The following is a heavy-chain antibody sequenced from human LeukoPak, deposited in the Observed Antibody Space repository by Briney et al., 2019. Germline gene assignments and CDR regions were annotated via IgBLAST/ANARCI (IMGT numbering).Heavy chain of an antibody. CDR2: IRSSGTTI. J-gene: IGHJ3*02. CDR1: GFTFSGSS. CDR3: ARDPRWSSGQKYDAFDI. V-gene: IGHV3-48*04. Sequence: PGGSLRLSCAASGFTFSGSSMNWVRQAPGKGLEWVSYIRSSGTTIFYADSVKGRFTISRDNAKNSLYLQMNSLRAEDTAVYYCARDPRWSSGQKYDAFDIWGQGTMVTVSS. D-gene: IGHD4-23*01.